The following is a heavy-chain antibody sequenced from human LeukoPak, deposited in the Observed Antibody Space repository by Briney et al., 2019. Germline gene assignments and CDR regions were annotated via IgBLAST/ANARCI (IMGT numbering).Heavy chain of an antibody. J-gene: IGHJ5*02. Sequence: SETLSVTCAVYGGSFSGYYWSWIRQPPGKGLEWIGEINHSGSTNYNPSLKSRVTISVDTSKNQFSLKLSSVTAADTAVYYCARASSSTSLANWFDPWGQGTLVTVSS. D-gene: IGHD2-2*01. CDR1: GGSFSGYY. V-gene: IGHV4-34*01. CDR2: INHSGST. CDR3: ARASSSTSLANWFDP.